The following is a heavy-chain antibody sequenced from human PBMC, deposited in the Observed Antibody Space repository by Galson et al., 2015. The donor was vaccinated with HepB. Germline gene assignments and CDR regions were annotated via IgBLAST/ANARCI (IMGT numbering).Heavy chain of an antibody. J-gene: IGHJ5*02. CDR2: IKSNTDGETI. Sequence: YLRLSCAASGFPFNNAWMTWVRQAPGMGLEWVGRIKSNTDGETIDYAAPVKGRFTISRDHSKNRLYLQMNSLKPEDTAVYYCTKDVYYSTYWSWLDPWGQGTLVTVSS. D-gene: IGHD2-8*02. CDR3: TKDVYYSTYWSWLDP. CDR1: GFPFNNAW. V-gene: IGHV3-15*01.